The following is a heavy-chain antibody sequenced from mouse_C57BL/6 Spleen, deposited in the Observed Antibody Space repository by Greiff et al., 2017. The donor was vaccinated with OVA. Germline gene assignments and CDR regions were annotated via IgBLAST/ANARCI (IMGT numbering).Heavy chain of an antibody. CDR1: GFTFSDYG. V-gene: IGHV5-17*01. Sequence: DVMLVESGGGLVKPGGSLKLSCAASGFTFSDYGMHWVRQASEKGLEWVAYISSGSSTIYYADTVKGRFTISRDNAKNTLFLQMTSLRSEDTAMYYCARDGYYRYFDVWGTGTTVTVSS. CDR3: ARDGYYRYFDV. D-gene: IGHD2-3*01. J-gene: IGHJ1*03. CDR2: ISSGSSTI.